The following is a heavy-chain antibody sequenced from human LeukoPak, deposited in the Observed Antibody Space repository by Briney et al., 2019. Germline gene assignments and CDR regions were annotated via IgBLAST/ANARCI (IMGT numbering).Heavy chain of an antibody. CDR1: GFTFSRYG. V-gene: IGHV3-30*03. Sequence: GRSLRLSCAASGFTFSRYGMQWVRQAPGKGLEWVAIITYDGTDKNYADSVKGRFTISRDNSKSTVYLQMNSLRAEDTAVYYCARVAGARLERLRYFDWPYFDYWGQGTLVTVSS. CDR3: ARVAGARLERLRYFDWPYFDY. D-gene: IGHD3-9*01. CDR2: ITYDGTDK. J-gene: IGHJ4*02.